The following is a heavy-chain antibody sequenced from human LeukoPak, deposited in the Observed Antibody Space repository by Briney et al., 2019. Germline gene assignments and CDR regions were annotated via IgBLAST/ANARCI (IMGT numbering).Heavy chain of an antibody. J-gene: IGHJ4*02. Sequence: GESLKISCKGSGHSFTNYWIGWVRQMPGKGLEWMGIIYLGDSDTRYSPSFQGHVTISADKSISTAYLQWSSLKASDTAMYYCAKPRDGYNYEAFDYWGQGTLVTVSS. D-gene: IGHD5-24*01. CDR2: IYLGDSDT. CDR3: AKPRDGYNYEAFDY. V-gene: IGHV5-51*01. CDR1: GHSFTNYW.